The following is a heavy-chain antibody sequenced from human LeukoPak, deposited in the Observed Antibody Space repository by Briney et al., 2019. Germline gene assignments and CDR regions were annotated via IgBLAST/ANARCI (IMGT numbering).Heavy chain of an antibody. J-gene: IGHJ4*02. D-gene: IGHD3-16*01. CDR1: GFTFTNYG. Sequence: GGSLRLSCAASGFTFTNYGMHWVCQAPGKGLEWVAIVSYNGNYKYYADSVRGRFTISRDNSRNTLSLQMNSLRSEDTAQYYCAREGLRYFDYWGQGTLVIVSS. CDR2: VSYNGNYK. CDR3: AREGLRYFDY. V-gene: IGHV3-30*03.